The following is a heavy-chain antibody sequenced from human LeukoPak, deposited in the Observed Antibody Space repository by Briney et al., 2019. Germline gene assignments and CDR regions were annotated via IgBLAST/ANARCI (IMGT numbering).Heavy chain of an antibody. CDR3: ARAHCSGGSCRYYYYGMDV. CDR1: GGSISSSSYY. J-gene: IGHJ6*02. CDR2: IYYSGST. D-gene: IGHD2-15*01. V-gene: IGHV4-39*01. Sequence: SETLSLTCTVSGGSISSSSYYWGWIRQPPGKGLEWIGSIYYSGSTYYNPSLKSRVTISVDTSKNQFSLKLSSVTAADTAVYYCARAHCSGGSCRYYYYGMDVWGQGTTVTVSS.